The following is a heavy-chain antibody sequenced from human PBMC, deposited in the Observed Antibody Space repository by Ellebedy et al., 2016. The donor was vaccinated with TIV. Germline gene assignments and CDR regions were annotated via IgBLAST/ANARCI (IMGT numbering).Heavy chain of an antibody. CDR1: GFTFTPYA. CDR3: ARDMAWGNERVNDAFDI. CDR2: ISGSSITL. V-gene: IGHV3-48*04. J-gene: IGHJ3*02. Sequence: GGSLRLSCTASGFTFTPYAMNWVRQAPGKGLEWISYISGSSITLYYSDTVKGRFTISRDHAHNSLYPQLNGLRADDTAVYFGARDMAWGNERVNDAFDIWGHGTLVVVSS. D-gene: IGHD7-27*01.